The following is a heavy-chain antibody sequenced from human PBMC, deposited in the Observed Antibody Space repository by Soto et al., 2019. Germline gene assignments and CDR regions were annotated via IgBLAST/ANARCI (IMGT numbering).Heavy chain of an antibody. J-gene: IGHJ4*02. CDR3: AKKSGVGATWYFDY. CDR1: GFTFSNYG. CDR2: LPEIGTNT. Sequence: GGSLRLSCAASGFTFSNYGMSWVRQAPGKGLEWVSALPEIGTNTYYADSVKGRFTISRDNSKNTLFLQINNLRAGDTAVYYCAKKSGVGATWYFDYWGQGTLVTAPQ. D-gene: IGHD1-26*01. V-gene: IGHV3-23*01.